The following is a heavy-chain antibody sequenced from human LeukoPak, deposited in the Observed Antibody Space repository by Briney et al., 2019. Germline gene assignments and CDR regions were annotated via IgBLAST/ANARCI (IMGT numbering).Heavy chain of an antibody. V-gene: IGHV3-48*03. J-gene: IGHJ4*02. CDR3: ARGKVGPHGGQQYYFDY. CDR1: GFTFSSFE. D-gene: IGHD1-26*01. Sequence: GGSLRLSCAASGFTFSSFEMKWVRQAPGKGLEWVSYISSGGSTIYYADSVKGRFTISRDNAKNSLYLQMNSLRAEDTAVYYCARGKVGPHGGQQYYFDYWGQGTLVTVSS. CDR2: ISSGGSTI.